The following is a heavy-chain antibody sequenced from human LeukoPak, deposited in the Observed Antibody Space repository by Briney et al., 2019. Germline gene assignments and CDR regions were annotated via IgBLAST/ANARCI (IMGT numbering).Heavy chain of an antibody. CDR2: ISNSGST. D-gene: IGHD3-16*01. J-gene: IGHJ4*02. CDR1: SGSISSYY. V-gene: IGHV4-59*08. Sequence: SETLSLTCTVSSGSISSYYWSWIRQTPGKGLEWIGYISNSGSTNYNPSLRSRVTMSLDTSNNLFSLKLSSVTAADTAIYYCARQGGYADLLPYYFDYWGQGALVTVSS. CDR3: ARQGGYADLLPYYFDY.